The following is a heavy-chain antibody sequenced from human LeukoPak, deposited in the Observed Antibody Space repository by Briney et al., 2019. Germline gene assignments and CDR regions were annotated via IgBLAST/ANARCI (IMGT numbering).Heavy chain of an antibody. Sequence: PSETLSLTCTVSGGSISSGDYYWSWIRQPPGKGLEWIGYIYYSGSTYYNPSLKSRVTISVDTSKNQFSLKLSSVTAADTAVYYCARGRYGDYGNDYWGQGTLVTVSS. CDR3: ARGRYGDYGNDY. J-gene: IGHJ4*02. D-gene: IGHD4-17*01. V-gene: IGHV4-30-4*01. CDR1: GGSISSGDYY. CDR2: IYYSGST.